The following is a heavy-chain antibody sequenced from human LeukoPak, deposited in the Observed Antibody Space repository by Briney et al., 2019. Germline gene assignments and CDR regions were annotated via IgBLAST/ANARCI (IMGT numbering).Heavy chain of an antibody. CDR2: IYYSGST. CDR1: GGSISSGDYY. D-gene: IGHD6-13*01. J-gene: IGHJ5*02. Sequence: PSQTLSLTCTVSGGSISSGDYYWSCIRQPPGKGLEWIGYIYYSGSTYYNPSLKSRGTISVDTSKNQFSLKLSSVTAAVTGVYYCARGPTAANWFDPWGQGTLVTVSS. CDR3: ARGPTAANWFDP. V-gene: IGHV4-30-4*01.